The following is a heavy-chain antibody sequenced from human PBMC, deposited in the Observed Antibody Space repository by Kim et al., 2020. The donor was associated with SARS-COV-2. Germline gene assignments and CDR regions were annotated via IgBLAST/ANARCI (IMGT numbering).Heavy chain of an antibody. J-gene: IGHJ4*02. D-gene: IGHD2-21*02. V-gene: IGHV3-23*01. CDR2: ISGSGGST. CDR3: AKDPCGGDCSPPVPVDY. CDR1: GFTFSSYA. Sequence: GGSLRLSCAASGFTFSSYAMSWVRQAPGKGLEWVSAISGSGGSTYYADSVKGRFTISRDNSKNTLYLQMNSLRAEDTAVYYCAKDPCGGDCSPPVPVDYWGQGTLVTVSS.